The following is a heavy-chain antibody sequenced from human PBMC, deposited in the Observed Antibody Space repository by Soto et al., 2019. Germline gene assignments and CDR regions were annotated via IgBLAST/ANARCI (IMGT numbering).Heavy chain of an antibody. J-gene: IGHJ5*02. CDR2: IYYSGST. V-gene: IGHV4-59*01. D-gene: IGHD2-15*01. Sequence: SETLSLTCTVSGGSISSYYWSWIRQPPGKGLEWIGYIYYSGSTNYNPSLKSRVTISVDTSRNQFSLKLSSVTAADTAVYYCARDRSGGSINWFDPWGQGTLVTVSS. CDR3: ARDRSGGSINWFDP. CDR1: GGSISSYY.